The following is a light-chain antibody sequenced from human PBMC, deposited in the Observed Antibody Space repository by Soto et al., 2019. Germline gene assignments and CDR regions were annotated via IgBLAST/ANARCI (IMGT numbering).Light chain of an antibody. CDR2: EVN. CDR3: SSYAGSKNLV. J-gene: IGLJ2*01. V-gene: IGLV2-8*01. CDR1: SSAVGGYNS. Sequence: QSALTQPPSASGSPGQSVTISCTGTSSAVGGYNSVSWYQQHPGKAPKLMIYEVNKRPSGVPDRFSASKSDSTASLTVSGLQAEDEAHYYCSSYAGSKNLVFGGGTKLTVL.